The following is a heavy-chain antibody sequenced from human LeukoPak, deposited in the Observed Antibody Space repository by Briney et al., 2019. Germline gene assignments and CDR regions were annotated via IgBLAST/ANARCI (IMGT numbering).Heavy chain of an antibody. CDR2: IKEDGSKK. Sequence: GGSLRLSCAASGFTFSNYWMSWVRQAQGKGLERVANIKEDGSKKYYVDSVKGRFTISRDNAKNSLYLQMNSLRAEDTAVYYCARDRWGYSYGGDWGQGTLVTVSS. CDR1: GFTFSNYW. CDR3: ARDRWGYSYGGD. J-gene: IGHJ4*02. D-gene: IGHD5-18*01. V-gene: IGHV3-7*01.